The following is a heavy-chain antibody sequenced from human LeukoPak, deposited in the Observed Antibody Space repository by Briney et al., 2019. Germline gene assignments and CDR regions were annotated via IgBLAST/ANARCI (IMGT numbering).Heavy chain of an antibody. CDR2: ISYDGSNK. D-gene: IGHD2-15*01. CDR1: GFTFRSYA. V-gene: IGHV3-30*19. J-gene: IGHJ4*02. CDR3: ARANWAGIEAPATDY. Sequence: PGRSLRFSCAASGFTFRSYAMHWVRQAPGKGLEWVAVISYDGSNKYYADSVKGRFTISRDNSKNTLFLQMNSLRTEDTAVYFCARANWAGIEAPATDYWGQGTLVTVSS.